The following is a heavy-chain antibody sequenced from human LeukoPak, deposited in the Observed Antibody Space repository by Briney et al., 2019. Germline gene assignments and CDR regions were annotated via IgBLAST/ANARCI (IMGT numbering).Heavy chain of an antibody. Sequence: SETLSLTCDVSGGSIRSYYWGWVRQPAGKGLGWIGRIYTTGTTHFSPSLKSRLTMSVDTSKNQFSLKLTSVTAADTAVYFCARQGYTASYYFLDYWSQGTLVTVSS. V-gene: IGHV4-4*07. CDR3: ARQGYTASYYFLDY. D-gene: IGHD1-26*01. CDR1: GGSIRSYY. J-gene: IGHJ4*02. CDR2: IYTTGTT.